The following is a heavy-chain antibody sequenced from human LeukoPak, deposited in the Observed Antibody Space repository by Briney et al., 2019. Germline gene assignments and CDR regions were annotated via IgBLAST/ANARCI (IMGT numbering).Heavy chain of an antibody. CDR1: GFTFRSYS. Sequence: PGGSLRLSCVASGFTFRSYSMNWVRQAPGKGLEWVSYISSTSGTIYYADSMKGRFTISRDNAKNSLYLQMNGLRAEDTAVYYCARDLSRWLGELPDAFDIWGQGTMVTVSS. J-gene: IGHJ3*02. V-gene: IGHV3-48*04. CDR3: ARDLSRWLGELPDAFDI. CDR2: ISSTSGTI. D-gene: IGHD3-10*01.